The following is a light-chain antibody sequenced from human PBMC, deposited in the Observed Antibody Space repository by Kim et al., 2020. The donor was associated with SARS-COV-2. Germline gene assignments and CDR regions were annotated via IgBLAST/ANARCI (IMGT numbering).Light chain of an antibody. CDR2: RNN. Sequence: QSALTQPPSASGTPGQRVTISCSESSSNIGSNFVYWYQQLPGTAPKLLVYRNNQRPSGVPDRFSGSRSGTSASLAISGLRSEDEADYYCAVWDDSLSGPWVFGGGTKLTVL. CDR1: SSNIGSNF. J-gene: IGLJ3*02. CDR3: AVWDDSLSGPWV. V-gene: IGLV1-47*01.